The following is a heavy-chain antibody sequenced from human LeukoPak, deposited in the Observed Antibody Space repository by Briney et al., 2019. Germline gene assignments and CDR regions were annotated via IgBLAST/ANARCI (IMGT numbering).Heavy chain of an antibody. D-gene: IGHD3/OR15-3a*01. V-gene: IGHV3-7*03. CDR1: GFTLSSYW. J-gene: IGHJ4*02. CDR2: IKQDGSEK. Sequence: PGGSLRLSCAASGFTLSSYWMSWVRQAPGKGLEWVANIKQDGSEKYYVDSVKGRFTISRDNAKNSLYLQMNSLRAEDTAVYYCARDPPGLVTLDYWGQGTLVTVSS. CDR3: ARDPPGLVTLDY.